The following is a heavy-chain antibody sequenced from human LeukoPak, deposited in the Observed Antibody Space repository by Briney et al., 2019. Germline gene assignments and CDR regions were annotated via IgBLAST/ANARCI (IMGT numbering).Heavy chain of an antibody. V-gene: IGHV4-30-2*01. CDR3: ARGSGNAWFDP. D-gene: IGHD1-1*01. CDR1: GGSISSSGYS. CDR2: IYHSGST. J-gene: IGHJ5*02. Sequence: SQTLSLTCAVSGGSISSSGYSWSWIRQPPGKGLEWIGYIYHSGSTYYNPSLKSRVTISVDRSKNQFSLKLSSVTAADTAVYYCARGSGNAWFDPWGQEPWSPSPQ.